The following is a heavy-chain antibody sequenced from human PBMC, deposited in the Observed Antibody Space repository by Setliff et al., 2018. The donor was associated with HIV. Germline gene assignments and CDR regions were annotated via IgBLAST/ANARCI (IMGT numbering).Heavy chain of an antibody. V-gene: IGHV1-46*01. CDR3: ARGKVVRGVIPSYYFDY. CDR1: GYTFTSYY. D-gene: IGHD3-10*01. J-gene: IGHJ4*02. CDR2: INPSGGST. Sequence: ASVKVSCKASGYTFTSYYMHWVRQAPGQGLEWMGIINPSGGSTSYAQKFQGRVTMTRDTSASTVDMELSSLRSEDTAVYYCARGKVVRGVIPSYYFDYWGQGTLVTVSS.